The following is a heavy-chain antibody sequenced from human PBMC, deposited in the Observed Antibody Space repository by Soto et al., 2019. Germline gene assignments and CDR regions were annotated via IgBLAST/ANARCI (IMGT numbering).Heavy chain of an antibody. D-gene: IGHD2-2*01. Sequence: QVQLQESGPGLVKPSGTLSLTCAVSGGSISSSNWWSWVRQPPGKGLERIGEIYHSGSTNYNPSLKSRVTISVDKSKNQFSLKLSSVTAVDTAVYYCASAGYCSSTSCYVGGYFDYWGQGTLVTVSS. V-gene: IGHV4-4*02. CDR2: IYHSGST. CDR3: ASAGYCSSTSCYVGGYFDY. J-gene: IGHJ4*02. CDR1: GGSISSSNW.